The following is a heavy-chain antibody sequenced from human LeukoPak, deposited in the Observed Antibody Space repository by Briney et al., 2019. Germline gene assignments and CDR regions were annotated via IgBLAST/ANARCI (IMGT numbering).Heavy chain of an antibody. Sequence: GGSLRLSCAASGFTFSNYWMSWVRRAPGKGLEWVANIKQDGSETYYVDSVRGRFTISRDNAKNSLYLQMNSLRAEDTAVYYCARDFWGAYRVDYFDYWGQGTLVTVSP. CDR3: ARDFWGAYRVDYFDY. CDR1: GFTFSNYW. D-gene: IGHD3-3*01. V-gene: IGHV3-7*01. CDR2: IKQDGSET. J-gene: IGHJ4*02.